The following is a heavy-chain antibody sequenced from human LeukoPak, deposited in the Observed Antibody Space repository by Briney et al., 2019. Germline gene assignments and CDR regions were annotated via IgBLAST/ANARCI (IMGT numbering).Heavy chain of an antibody. CDR2: INHSGST. D-gene: IGHD5-18*01. CDR1: GGSFSGYY. Sequence: SETLSLTCAVYGGSFSGYYWSWIRQPPGKGLERIGEINHSGSTNYNPSLKSRVTISVDTSKNQFSLKLSSVTAADTAVYYCARDRWIQLSSYYYYGMDVWGQGITVTVSS. V-gene: IGHV4-34*01. J-gene: IGHJ6*02. CDR3: ARDRWIQLSSYYYYGMDV.